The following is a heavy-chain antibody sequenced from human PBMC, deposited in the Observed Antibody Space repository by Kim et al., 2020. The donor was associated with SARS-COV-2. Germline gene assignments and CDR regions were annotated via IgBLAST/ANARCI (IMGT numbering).Heavy chain of an antibody. Sequence: GGSLRLSCVASGFTFSTSPMGWVRQAPGKGLEWVSRISWDGTRTYYADSVKGRVTMSSDKSKNMVYLHLNRLRVEDTAVYYCAKGVINSGFDYWGQGT. CDR2: ISWDGTRT. CDR3: AKGVINSGFDY. J-gene: IGHJ4*02. V-gene: IGHV3-23*01. CDR1: GFTFSTSP. D-gene: IGHD1-26*01.